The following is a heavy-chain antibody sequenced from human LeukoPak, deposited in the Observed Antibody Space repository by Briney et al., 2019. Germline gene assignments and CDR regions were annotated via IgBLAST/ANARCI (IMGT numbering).Heavy chain of an antibody. CDR2: ISSSSSYI. J-gene: IGHJ3*02. Sequence: PGGSLRLSCAASGFTFSSYSMNWVRQAPGKGLEWVSSISSSSSYIYYADSVKGRFTISRDNAKNSLYLQMNSLRAEDTAVYYCARELERITIFGVVTSDAFDIWGQGTMVTVSS. CDR3: ARELERITIFGVVTSDAFDI. D-gene: IGHD3-3*01. V-gene: IGHV3-21*01. CDR1: GFTFSSYS.